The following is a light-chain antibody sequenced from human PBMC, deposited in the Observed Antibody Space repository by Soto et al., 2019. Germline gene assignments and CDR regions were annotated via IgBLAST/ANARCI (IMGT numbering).Light chain of an antibody. CDR2: GAS. CDR3: QKYGSSPRT. J-gene: IGKJ1*01. V-gene: IGKV3-20*01. CDR1: QSVSSIY. Sequence: EIVLTQSPGTLSLSPGERATLSCRASQSVSSIYLAWYQQKPGQAPRLLIYGASSRATGIPDRFSGSGSGTDFTLTISRLEPEDSAVYYCQKYGSSPRTFGQGTKVEIK.